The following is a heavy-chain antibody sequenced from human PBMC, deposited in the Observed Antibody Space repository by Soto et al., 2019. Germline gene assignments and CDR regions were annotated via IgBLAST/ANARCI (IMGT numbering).Heavy chain of an antibody. D-gene: IGHD2-21*02. Sequence: QVQLEESGGGVVQPGRSLRLSCKGSGFTFSSYAIQWVRQAPGKGLEWVAAISDDGTNKHTADSVKGRFTISRDNSRNTVYLQVNSLRVEDTAVYYWVRRLTTPVTAMGYWGQGTPVTVSS. CDR1: GFTFSSYA. CDR2: ISDDGTNK. CDR3: VRRLTTPVTAMGY. V-gene: IGHV3-30-3*01. J-gene: IGHJ4*02.